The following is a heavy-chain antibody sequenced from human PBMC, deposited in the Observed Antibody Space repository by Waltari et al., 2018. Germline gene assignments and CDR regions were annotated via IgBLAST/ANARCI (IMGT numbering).Heavy chain of an antibody. CDR2: IYYSGST. Sequence: QLQLQESGPGLVKPSETLSLTCTVSGGSISSSSYYWGWIRQPPGKGLEWIGSIYYSGSTYYNPSLKSRVTISVDTSKNQFSLKLSSVTAADTAVYYCARTPHYDILAVNWYFDLWGRGTLVTVSS. CDR1: GGSISSSSYY. CDR3: ARTPHYDILAVNWYFDL. D-gene: IGHD3-9*01. J-gene: IGHJ2*01. V-gene: IGHV4-39*07.